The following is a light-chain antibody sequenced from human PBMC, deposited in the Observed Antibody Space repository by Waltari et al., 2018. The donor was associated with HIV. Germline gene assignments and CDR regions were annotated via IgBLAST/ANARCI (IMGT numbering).Light chain of an antibody. Sequence: DIQLTQSPSSLSPSVGDRVTITCRASHDISTWLAWYQQKPEKAPKSLIYAASNLQSGVPSRFSGSGSGTDFTLTISSLQPEDFATYYCQQYNAYPLTFGGGTKVEIK. CDR2: AAS. CDR3: QQYNAYPLT. V-gene: IGKV1D-16*01. J-gene: IGKJ4*01. CDR1: HDISTW.